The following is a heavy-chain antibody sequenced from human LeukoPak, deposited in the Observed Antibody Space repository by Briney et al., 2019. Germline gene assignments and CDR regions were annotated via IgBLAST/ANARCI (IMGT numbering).Heavy chain of an antibody. Sequence: SETLSLTCTVSGGSISSGGYYWNWIRQHPGKGLEWIGYIYYSGSTYYNPSLKSRVTISVDTSKNQFSLKLSSVTAADTAVYYCARGPYYYDSSGYYYVLADIWGQGTMVTVSS. CDR1: GGSISSGGYY. D-gene: IGHD3-22*01. J-gene: IGHJ3*02. V-gene: IGHV4-31*03. CDR2: IYYSGST. CDR3: ARGPYYYDSSGYYYVLADI.